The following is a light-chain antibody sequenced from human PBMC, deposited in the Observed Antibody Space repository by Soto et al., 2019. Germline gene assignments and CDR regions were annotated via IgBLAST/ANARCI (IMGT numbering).Light chain of an antibody. CDR1: ALPKQY. J-gene: IGLJ2*01. CDR3: QSADSSGTYGVV. CDR2: KDS. V-gene: IGLV3-25*03. Sequence: SYELTQPPSVSVSPGQTARITCSGDALPKQYAYWYQQKPGQAPVLVIYKDSERPSGIPERFSGSSSGTTVTLTISGVQAEDEAADYCQSADSSGTYGVVFGGGTKLTVL.